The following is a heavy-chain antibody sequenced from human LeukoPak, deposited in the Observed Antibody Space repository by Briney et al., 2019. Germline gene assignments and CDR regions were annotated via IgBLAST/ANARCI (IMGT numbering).Heavy chain of an antibody. J-gene: IGHJ3*02. V-gene: IGHV4-61*02. CDR3: ARDRQGFDAFDI. CDR2: IYTSGST. Sequence: SQTLSLTCTVSGGSISSGSYYWSWIRQPAGKGLEWIGRIYTSGSTNYNPSLKSRVTISVDTSKNQFSLKLSSVTAADTAVSYCARDRQGFDAFDIWGQGTMVTVSS. D-gene: IGHD6-6*01. CDR1: GGSISSGSYY.